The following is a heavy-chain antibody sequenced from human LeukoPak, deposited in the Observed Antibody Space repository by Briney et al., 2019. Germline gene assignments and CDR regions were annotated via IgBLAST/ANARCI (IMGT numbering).Heavy chain of an antibody. V-gene: IGHV4-61*02. CDR2: IYTSGST. CDR3: ARVPGYPDYYYYYYIDV. J-gene: IGHJ6*03. CDR1: GGSISSGSYY. Sequence: SETLSLTCTVSGGSISSGSYYWSWIRQPAGKGLEWIGRIYTSGSTNYNPSLKSRVTISVDTSKNQFSLKLSSVAAADTAVYYCARVPGYPDYYYYYYIDVWGKGTTVTVSS. D-gene: IGHD3-9*01.